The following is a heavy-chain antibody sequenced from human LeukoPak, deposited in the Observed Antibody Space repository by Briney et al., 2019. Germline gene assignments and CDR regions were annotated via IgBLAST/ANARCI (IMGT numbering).Heavy chain of an antibody. CDR3: ARDPGYCGSTSCYSYYYYMDV. CDR1: GGSISSGSYY. V-gene: IGHV4-61*02. Sequence: SETLSLTCTVSGGSISSGSYYWSWIRQPAGKGLEWIGRIYTSGSTNYNPSLKSRVTISVDTSKNQFSLKLSSVTAADTAVYYCARDPGYCGSTSCYSYYYYMDVWGKGTTVTVSS. J-gene: IGHJ6*03. D-gene: IGHD2-2*01. CDR2: IYTSGST.